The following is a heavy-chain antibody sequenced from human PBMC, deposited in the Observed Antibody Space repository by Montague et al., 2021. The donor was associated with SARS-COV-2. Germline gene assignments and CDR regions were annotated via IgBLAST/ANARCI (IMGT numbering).Heavy chain of an antibody. V-gene: IGHV3-48*04. J-gene: IGHJ4*02. CDR1: GFTFSSYS. CDR2: ISSSSSTI. CDR3: ARDLRWGYYDILTGYYRPLDY. D-gene: IGHD3-9*01. Sequence: SLRLSCAASGFTFSSYSMNWVRQAPGKGLEWVSYISSSSSTIYYSDSVKGRFTISRDNAKNSLYLQMNSLRAEDTAVYYCARDLRWGYYDILTGYYRPLDYWGQGTLVTVSS.